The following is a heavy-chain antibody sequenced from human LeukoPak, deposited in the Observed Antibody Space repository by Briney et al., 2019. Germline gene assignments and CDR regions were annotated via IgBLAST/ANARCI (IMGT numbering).Heavy chain of an antibody. CDR2: NTAYNGNT. J-gene: IGHJ4*02. Sequence: ASVRLSCKASGYTCTSCGISGVRHAPGEGLEGMGWNTAYNGNTNHAQKLEGRDTMSTGTSTSTAYMELRSLRTDLTHVYYFSREERGGVCGGDRRPRVYCGQGALVTVSS. V-gene: IGHV1-18*01. CDR1: GYTCTSCG. D-gene: IGHD2-21*02. CDR3: SREERGGVCGGDRRPRVY.